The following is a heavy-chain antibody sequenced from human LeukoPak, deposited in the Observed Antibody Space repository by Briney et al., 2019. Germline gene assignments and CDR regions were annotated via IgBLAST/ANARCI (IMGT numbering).Heavy chain of an antibody. V-gene: IGHV4-30-4*08. CDR1: SGSISSGDYY. J-gene: IGHJ3*02. CDR3: ARQYYYDSGSYYPGRAFDI. D-gene: IGHD3-10*01. CDR2: IYYSGST. Sequence: SETLSLTCTVSSGSISSGDYYCNWIRQPPGKGLEWIGYIYYSGSTYYNPSLKSRVTISVDTSKNQFSLKLTSVTAADTAVYYCARQYYYDSGSYYPGRAFDIWGQGTMVTVSS.